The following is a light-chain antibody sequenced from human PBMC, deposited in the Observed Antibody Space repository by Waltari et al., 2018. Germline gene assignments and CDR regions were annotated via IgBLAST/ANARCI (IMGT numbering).Light chain of an antibody. CDR1: SSDVGGYNF. J-gene: IGLJ1*01. CDR3: SSYTTSGTNV. CDR2: DVS. V-gene: IGLV2-14*01. Sequence: QSALTQPASVSGSPGQSITISCTGTSSDVGGYNFVSWYHQHPGKAPKFMIFDVSRRPSGVSNRFSGSKSGNTASLTISGLQAEDEADYYCSSYTTSGTNVFGTGTKVTVL.